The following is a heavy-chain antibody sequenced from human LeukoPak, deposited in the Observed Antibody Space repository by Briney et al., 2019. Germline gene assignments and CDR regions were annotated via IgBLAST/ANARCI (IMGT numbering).Heavy chain of an antibody. D-gene: IGHD3-22*01. CDR2: ICHSGST. J-gene: IGHJ6*02. V-gene: IGHV4-4*02. CDR3: ARHVDHYDSSGYYAYGMDV. CDR1: GGSISSSNW. Sequence: SETLSLTCAVSGGSISSSNWWSWVRQPPGKGLEWIGEICHSGSTNYNPSLKSRVTISVDKSKDQFSLKLSSVTAADTAVYYCARHVDHYDSSGYYAYGMDVWGQGTTVTVSS.